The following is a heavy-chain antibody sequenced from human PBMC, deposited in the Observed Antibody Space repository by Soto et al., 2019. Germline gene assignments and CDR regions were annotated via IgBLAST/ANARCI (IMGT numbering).Heavy chain of an antibody. Sequence: GESLKISCKGSGYSFTSYWIGWVRQMPGKGLEWMGIIYPGDSDTRYSPSFQGQVTISADKSISTAYLQWSSLKASDTAMYYCAGSTVAGTGENDAFDIWGQGTMVTVSS. J-gene: IGHJ3*02. V-gene: IGHV5-51*01. CDR2: IYPGDSDT. D-gene: IGHD6-19*01. CDR1: GYSFTSYW. CDR3: AGSTVAGTGENDAFDI.